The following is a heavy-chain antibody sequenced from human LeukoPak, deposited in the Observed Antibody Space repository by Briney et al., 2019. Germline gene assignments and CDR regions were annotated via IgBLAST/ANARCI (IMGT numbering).Heavy chain of an antibody. D-gene: IGHD6-13*01. Sequence: ASVKVSCKTSGYSFTDYYMHWVRQAPGQGLEWMGWINPNSGSTSSAQKFQGGVTMTRDTSISTAYMELSRLRSDDTAVYYCARATGIAAAAEAFDIWGQGTMVTVSS. CDR1: GYSFTDYY. J-gene: IGHJ3*02. CDR2: INPNSGST. CDR3: ARATGIAAAAEAFDI. V-gene: IGHV1-2*02.